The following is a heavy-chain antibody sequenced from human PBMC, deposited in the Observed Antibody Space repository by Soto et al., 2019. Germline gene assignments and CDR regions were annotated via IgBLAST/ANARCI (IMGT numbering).Heavy chain of an antibody. D-gene: IGHD3-10*01. V-gene: IGHV4-4*02. CDR1: GGSISSSNW. J-gene: IGHJ4*02. Sequence: QVQLQESGPGLVKPSGTLSLTCAVSGGSISSSNWWSWVRQPPGKGLEWIGEIYHSGSTNYNPSLKSRVTISVDKSTTQFSRKLSSVTAADTAVYYCARYYGSGDALFDDWGQGTLVTVSS. CDR3: ARYYGSGDALFDD. CDR2: IYHSGST.